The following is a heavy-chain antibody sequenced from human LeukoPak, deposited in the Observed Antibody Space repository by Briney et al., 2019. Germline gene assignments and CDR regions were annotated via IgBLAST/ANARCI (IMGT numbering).Heavy chain of an antibody. CDR1: GFTFSSYG. J-gene: IGHJ4*02. D-gene: IGHD5-18*01. V-gene: IGHV3-30*02. Sequence: QPGRSLRLSCAASGFTFSSYGMHWVRQAPGKGLEWVAFIRYDGSNKYYADSVKGRFTISRDNSKNTLYLQMNSLRAEDTAVYYCAKDERAMVPLYYFDYWGQGTLVTVSS. CDR2: IRYDGSNK. CDR3: AKDERAMVPLYYFDY.